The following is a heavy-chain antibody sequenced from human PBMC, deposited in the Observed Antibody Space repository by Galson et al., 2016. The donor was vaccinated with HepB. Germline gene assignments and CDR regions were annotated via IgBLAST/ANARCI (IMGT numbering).Heavy chain of an antibody. Sequence: SLRLSCAASGFRFDDYAMHWVRQAPGKGLEWVSGINWNSGSRGYADSVKGRFTISRDNAKNFVYLQMNSLGSEDTALYFCAKDMNSGSGNCVFDSWGQGTLVTVSA. D-gene: IGHD3-10*01. V-gene: IGHV3-9*01. J-gene: IGHJ4*02. CDR2: INWNSGSR. CDR1: GFRFDDYA. CDR3: AKDMNSGSGNCVFDS.